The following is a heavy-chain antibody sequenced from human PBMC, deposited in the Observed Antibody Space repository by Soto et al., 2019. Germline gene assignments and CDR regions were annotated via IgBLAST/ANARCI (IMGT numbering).Heavy chain of an antibody. V-gene: IGHV3-23*01. D-gene: IGHD3-10*01. CDR3: AKESPWYGGKFFKP. Sequence: LRLSCAASGFNFNIYAMSWVRQAPGKGLEWVSTISGKGVKTDYAGSVKGRFTISRDNSRSTLYLQMNSLRVDDTAVYYCAKESPWYGGKFFKPWGQGTLVTVSS. J-gene: IGHJ1*01. CDR2: ISGKGVKT. CDR1: GFNFNIYA.